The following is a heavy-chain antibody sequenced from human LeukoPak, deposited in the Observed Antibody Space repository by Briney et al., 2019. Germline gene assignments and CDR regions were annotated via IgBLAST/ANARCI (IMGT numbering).Heavy chain of an antibody. J-gene: IGHJ4*02. D-gene: IGHD5-12*01. CDR3: AREPYGGYVSSYDY. V-gene: IGHV3-11*01. Sequence: PGGSLRLSCAASGFTFSDYNMRWIRQAPGKGLEWVSSISRSGSTKYYADSVKGRFTISRDNAKNSLFLQMNSLRAEDTAVYYCAREPYGGYVSSYDYWGQGTLVTVS. CDR2: ISRSGSTK. CDR1: GFTFSDYN.